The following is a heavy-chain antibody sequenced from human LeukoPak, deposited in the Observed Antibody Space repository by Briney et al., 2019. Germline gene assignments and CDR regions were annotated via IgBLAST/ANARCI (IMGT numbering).Heavy chain of an antibody. D-gene: IGHD6-13*01. CDR2: IYSGGST. V-gene: IGHV3-66*01. Sequence: GGSLRLSCAASGFTVSSNYMSWVRQAPGKGLEWVSVIYSGGSTYYADSVKGRFTISGDNSKNTLYLQMNSLRAEDTAVYCCAGAAAGLLLFDYWGQGTLVTVSS. J-gene: IGHJ4*02. CDR3: AGAAAGLLLFDY. CDR1: GFTVSSNY.